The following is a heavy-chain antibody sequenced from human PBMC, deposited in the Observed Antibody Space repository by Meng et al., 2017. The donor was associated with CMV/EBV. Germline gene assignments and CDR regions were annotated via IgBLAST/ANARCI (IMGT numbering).Heavy chain of an antibody. V-gene: IGHV3-30-3*01. Sequence: QVQLVGSGGGGVQPGRSLRLSCAASGFTFSSYAMHWVRQAPGKGLEWVAVISYDGSNKYYADSVKGRFTISRDNSKNTLYLQMNSLRAEDTAVYYCARGDYFDYWGQGTLVTVSS. CDR1: GFTFSSYA. CDR3: ARGDYFDY. CDR2: ISYDGSNK. J-gene: IGHJ4*02.